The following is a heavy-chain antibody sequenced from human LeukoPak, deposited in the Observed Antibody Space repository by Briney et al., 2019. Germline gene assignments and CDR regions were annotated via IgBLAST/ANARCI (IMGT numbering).Heavy chain of an antibody. CDR2: ISAYNGNT. D-gene: IGHD3-22*01. CDR1: GYTFTSYG. CDR3: AREYYDSSGYPIDY. Sequence: ASEKVSCKASGYTFTSYGISWVRQAPGQGLEWMGWISAYNGNTNYAQKLQGRVTMTTDTSTSTAYMELRSLRSDDTAVNYCAREYYDSSGYPIDYWGQGTLVTVSS. J-gene: IGHJ4*02. V-gene: IGHV1-18*01.